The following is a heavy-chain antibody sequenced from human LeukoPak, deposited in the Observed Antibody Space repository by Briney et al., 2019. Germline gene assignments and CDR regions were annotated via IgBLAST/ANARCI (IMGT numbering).Heavy chain of an antibody. D-gene: IGHD5-24*01. CDR3: STERDAYNNLYFDY. CDR2: ISAYNGNT. Sequence: GASVKVSCKASGYTFTSYVISWVRQAPGQGLEWMGWISAYNGNTNYAQKLQGRVTMTTDTSTSTAYMELRSLRSDDTAVYYCSTERDAYNNLYFDYWGQGTLVTVSS. V-gene: IGHV1-18*01. CDR1: GYTFTSYV. J-gene: IGHJ4*02.